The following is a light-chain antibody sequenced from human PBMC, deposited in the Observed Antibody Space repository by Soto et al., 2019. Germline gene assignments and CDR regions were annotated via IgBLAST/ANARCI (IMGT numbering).Light chain of an antibody. Sequence: AIQMTQSPSSLSASVGDRVTITCRASQGIRSDLGWYQQRPGKAPKLLINDASSLQSGVPSRFSGSGSGTDFTLTISSLQPEDFATYYCLQYYSYPYTFGQGTKVDIK. CDR3: LQYYSYPYT. CDR1: QGIRSD. CDR2: DAS. V-gene: IGKV1-6*01. J-gene: IGKJ2*01.